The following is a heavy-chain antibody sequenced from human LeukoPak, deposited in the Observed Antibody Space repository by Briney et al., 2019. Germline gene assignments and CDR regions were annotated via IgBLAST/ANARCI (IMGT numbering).Heavy chain of an antibody. CDR1: GFTFGDYA. Sequence: PGGSLRLSCAASGFTFGDYAMSWARQAPGGGLEWVSAISGRGDETFHADSVKGRFTTSRDNSKNTLSLQMSSLRVEDSAVYFCAKDTSAWWYHRAYMNVWGTGTTVTVSS. D-gene: IGHD2-15*01. J-gene: IGHJ6*03. V-gene: IGHV3-23*01. CDR2: ISGRGDET. CDR3: AKDTSAWWYHRAYMNV.